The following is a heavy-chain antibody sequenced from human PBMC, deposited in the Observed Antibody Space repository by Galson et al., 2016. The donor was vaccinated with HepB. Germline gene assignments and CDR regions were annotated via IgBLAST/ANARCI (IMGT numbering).Heavy chain of an antibody. CDR3: ARGRTPGY. CDR1: GGSFTGYY. J-gene: IGHJ4*02. Sequence: SETLSLTCAVYGGSFTGYYWSWIRQTPGKGLEWIGEINNSGSTNYNPSLKNRVIISIDTSMNQVSLNLSSVTAADTAVDYCARGRTPGYWGQGTLVTVSS. V-gene: IGHV4-34*01. D-gene: IGHD1-14*01. CDR2: INNSGST.